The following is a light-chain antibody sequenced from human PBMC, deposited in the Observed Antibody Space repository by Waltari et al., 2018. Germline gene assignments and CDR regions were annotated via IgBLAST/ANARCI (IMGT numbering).Light chain of an antibody. CDR3: QQYSSWPLT. CDR2: GAS. Sequence: EIVLTQSPATLSVSPGESATLSCRASQSVRSSYLAWYQQNPGQAPRLLIYGASTGASGIPARFSGSGSGTEFTLTISSLQSEDFAVYYCQQYSSWPLTFGGGTKVEIK. CDR1: QSVRSSY. J-gene: IGKJ4*01. V-gene: IGKV3-15*01.